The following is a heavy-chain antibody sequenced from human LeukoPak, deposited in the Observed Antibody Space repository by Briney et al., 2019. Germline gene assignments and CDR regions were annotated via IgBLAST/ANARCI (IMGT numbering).Heavy chain of an antibody. CDR3: ARRVWSYYNFH. CDR1: GYSISNGHY. V-gene: IGHV4-34*01. Sequence: PSETLSLTCTVSGYSISNGHYWSWIRQPPGKGLEWIGEINHSGSTNYDPSLKSRVTISVDTSKNQFSLKLSSVTAADTAVYYCARRVWSYYNFHWGQGTLVTVSS. D-gene: IGHD3-10*01. CDR2: INHSGST. J-gene: IGHJ4*02.